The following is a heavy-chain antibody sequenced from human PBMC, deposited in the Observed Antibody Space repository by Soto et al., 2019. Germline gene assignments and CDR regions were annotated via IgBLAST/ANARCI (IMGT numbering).Heavy chain of an antibody. V-gene: IGHV3-74*01. J-gene: IGHJ4*02. CDR3: ARSVYSSGWYYFDD. D-gene: IGHD6-19*01. CDR2: INSDGSST. CDR1: GFTFSSYW. Sequence: GGSLRLACAASGFTFSSYWMHWVRQAPGKGLGWVSRINSDGSSTSYADSLKGRFTISRDNAKNTLYLQMNSLRAEDMAVYYCARSVYSSGWYYFDDCGQGTLVTVSS.